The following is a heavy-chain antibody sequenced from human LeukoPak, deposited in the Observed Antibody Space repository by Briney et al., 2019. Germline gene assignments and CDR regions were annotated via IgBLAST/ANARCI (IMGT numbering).Heavy chain of an antibody. CDR1: GFTFSSYG. D-gene: IGHD1-26*01. CDR3: AKSPSGRSRISRFDY. Sequence: PGGSVRLSCAASGFTFSSYGMHWVRQAPGKGLEWVAVISYDGSNKYYADSVNGRCTISRDNSKNTLSLQMNSLRAEDTAVYYCAKSPSGRSRISRFDYRGQGIPGTVSS. V-gene: IGHV3-30*18. J-gene: IGHJ4*02. CDR2: ISYDGSNK.